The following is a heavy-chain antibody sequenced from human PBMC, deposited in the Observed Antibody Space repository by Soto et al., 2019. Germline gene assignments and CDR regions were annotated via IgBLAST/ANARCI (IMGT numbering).Heavy chain of an antibody. CDR3: AREFPGVIVVVPAAIPGGWFDP. Sequence: QVQLVQSGAEVKKPGASVKVSCKASGYTFTSYAMHWVRQAPGQRLEWMGWINAGNGNTKYSQKFQGRVTITRDTSASTAYMELSSLRSEDTAVYYCAREFPGVIVVVPAAIPGGWFDPWGQGTLVTVSS. V-gene: IGHV1-3*01. D-gene: IGHD2-2*02. CDR2: INAGNGNT. J-gene: IGHJ5*02. CDR1: GYTFTSYA.